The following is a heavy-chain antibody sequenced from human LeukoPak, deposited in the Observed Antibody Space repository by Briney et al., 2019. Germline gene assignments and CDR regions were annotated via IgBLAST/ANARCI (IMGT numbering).Heavy chain of an antibody. D-gene: IGHD3-3*01. Sequence: GRSLRLSCAASGFTFSSYGMHWVRQAPGKGLEWVAVISYDGSNKYYADSVKGRFTISRDNSKNTLYLQMNSLRAEDTAVYYCARAHDFWSGPFDYWGQGTLVTVSS. CDR3: ARAHDFWSGPFDY. V-gene: IGHV3-30*03. J-gene: IGHJ4*02. CDR2: ISYDGSNK. CDR1: GFTFSSYG.